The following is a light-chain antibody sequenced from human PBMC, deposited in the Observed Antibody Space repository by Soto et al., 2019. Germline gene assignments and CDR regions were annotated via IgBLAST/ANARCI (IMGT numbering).Light chain of an antibody. CDR3: QCYHTVSRT. Sequence: DIQMTQSPSNLSASVGDRVTITCRAGQSISNLLAWYQQKSGRAPKLLIYKATILQSGVPSRFSGSGSGTEFTLTISNLQPDDFATYYCQCYHTVSRTFCQGTKVEVK. J-gene: IGKJ1*01. CDR2: KAT. CDR1: QSISNL. V-gene: IGKV1-5*03.